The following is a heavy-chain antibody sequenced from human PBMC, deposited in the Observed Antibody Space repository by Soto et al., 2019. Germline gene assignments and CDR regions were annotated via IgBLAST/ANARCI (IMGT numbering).Heavy chain of an antibody. CDR3: AKDRCSGCSCYSYWFDP. Sequence: RGALRLSCAGSGFTLSRYALSLVRHAPGKGLEWVSAISGSGGSTYYADSVKGRFTISRDNSKNTLYLQMNSLRAEDTAVYYCAKDRCSGCSCYSYWFDPWGQGTLVTVSS. V-gene: IGHV3-23*01. CDR2: ISGSGGST. CDR1: GFTLSRYA. J-gene: IGHJ5*02. D-gene: IGHD2-15*01.